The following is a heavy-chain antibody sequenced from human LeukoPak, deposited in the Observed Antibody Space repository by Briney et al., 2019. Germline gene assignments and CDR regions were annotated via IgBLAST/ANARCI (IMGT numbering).Heavy chain of an antibody. J-gene: IGHJ4*02. Sequence: ASVKVSCKASGYTFTSYGISWVRQAPGQGLEWMGWISAYNGNTNYAQKLQGRVTMTTDTSTSTAYMELSRLRSDDTAVYYCASAYCSSTSCYALLWYWGQGTLVTVSS. CDR2: ISAYNGNT. CDR1: GYTFTSYG. D-gene: IGHD2-2*01. CDR3: ASAYCSSTSCYALLWY. V-gene: IGHV1-18*01.